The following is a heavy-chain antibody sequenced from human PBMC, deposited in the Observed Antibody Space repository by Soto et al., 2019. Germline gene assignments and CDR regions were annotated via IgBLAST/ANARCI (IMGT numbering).Heavy chain of an antibody. CDR3: ARVPDGLWFWDLSSWFDP. V-gene: IGHV1-18*01. CDR1: GYTFTSYG. CDR2: ISAYNGNT. Sequence: ASVKVSCKASGYTFTSYGISWVRQAPGQGLEWMGWISAYNGNTNYAQKLQGRVTMTTDTSTSTAYMELRSLRSDDTAVYYCARVPDGLWFWDLSSWFDPWGQGTLVTVSS. J-gene: IGHJ5*02. D-gene: IGHD3-10*01.